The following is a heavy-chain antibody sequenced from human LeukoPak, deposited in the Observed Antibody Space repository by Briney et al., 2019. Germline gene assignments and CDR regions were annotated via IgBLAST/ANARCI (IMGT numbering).Heavy chain of an antibody. CDR1: GFTFGSFW. Sequence: GGSLRLSCAASGFTFGSFWMSWVRQAPGKGLEWVANIKEDGSEKYYMDSVKGRFTISRDNAKNSLYLQMNSLRAEDTAVYYCARDVRASFDYWGQGTLVTVSS. CDR3: ARDVRASFDY. CDR2: IKEDGSEK. J-gene: IGHJ4*02. V-gene: IGHV3-7*04.